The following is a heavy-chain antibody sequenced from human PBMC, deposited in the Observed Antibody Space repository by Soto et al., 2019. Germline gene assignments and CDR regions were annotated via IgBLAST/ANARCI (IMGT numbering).Heavy chain of an antibody. V-gene: IGHV3-23*01. CDR3: AKDPARCSGGNCYPNWFDP. J-gene: IGHJ5*02. CDR1: GFTFSSYA. CDR2: ISGSGGKT. Sequence: EVQLLESGGGLVQPGGSLRLSCAASGFTFSSYAMSWVRQAPGKGLEWVSAISGSGGKTYYVDSVKGRFTISRDNSKNTLYLQVNRLRVEDTAVYYCAKDPARCSGGNCYPNWFDPWGQGTLVTVSS. D-gene: IGHD2-15*01.